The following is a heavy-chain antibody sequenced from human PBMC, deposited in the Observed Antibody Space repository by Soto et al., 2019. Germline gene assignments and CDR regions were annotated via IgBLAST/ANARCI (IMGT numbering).Heavy chain of an antibody. V-gene: IGHV1-18*01. D-gene: IGHD6-19*01. J-gene: IGHJ3*02. CDR3: ARDLYYSSGRYFDHDAFDI. CDR2: ISPHNDRT. CDR1: GYNFTSYG. Sequence: QVQLVQSGADVKKPGASVKVSCKASGYNFTSYGISWVRQAPGQGLERMGWISPHNDRTKYARRFQDRVTMTTETPTSTVYMELGSLRSDDTAVYYCARDLYYSSGRYFDHDAFDIWGQGTVVTVSS.